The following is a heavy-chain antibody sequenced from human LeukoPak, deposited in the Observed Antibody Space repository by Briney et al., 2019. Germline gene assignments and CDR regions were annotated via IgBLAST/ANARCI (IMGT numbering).Heavy chain of an antibody. CDR1: GGSISSGGYS. D-gene: IGHD3-3*01. Sequence: PSETLSLTCAVSGGSISSGGYSWSWIRQPPGKGLEWIGYIYHSGSTYYNPSLKSRVTILVDRSKNQFSLKLSSVTAADTAVYYCAGGFPDDFFDPWGQGTLVTVSS. CDR2: IYHSGST. V-gene: IGHV4-30-2*01. CDR3: AGGFPDDFFDP. J-gene: IGHJ5*02.